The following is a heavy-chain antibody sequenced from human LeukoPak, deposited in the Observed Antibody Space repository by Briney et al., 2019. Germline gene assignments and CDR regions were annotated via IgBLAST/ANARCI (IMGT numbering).Heavy chain of an antibody. V-gene: IGHV4-59*01. CDR1: GGSISSYY. Sequence: SETLSLTCTVSGGSISSYYWSWIRQPPGKGLEWIGYIYYSGSTNYNPSLKSRVTISVDTSKNQFSLKLSSVTAADTAVYYCARAGPQYQQWYYYYGMDVWGQGTTVTVSS. CDR2: IYYSGST. J-gene: IGHJ6*02. D-gene: IGHD2-2*01. CDR3: ARAGPQYQQWYYYYGMDV.